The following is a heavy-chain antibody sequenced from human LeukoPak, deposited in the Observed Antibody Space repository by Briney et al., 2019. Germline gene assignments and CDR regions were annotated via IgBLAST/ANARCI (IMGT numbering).Heavy chain of an antibody. CDR2: ISSSSSYI. Sequence: PGGSLRLSCAASGFTFSSYSMNWVRQAPGKGLEWVSSISSSSSYIYYAESVKGRFTISRDNAKNSLYLQMNSLRAEDTAVYYCARDGMVGATDFDYWGQGTLVTVSS. D-gene: IGHD1-26*01. V-gene: IGHV3-21*01. CDR3: ARDGMVGATDFDY. CDR1: GFTFSSYS. J-gene: IGHJ4*02.